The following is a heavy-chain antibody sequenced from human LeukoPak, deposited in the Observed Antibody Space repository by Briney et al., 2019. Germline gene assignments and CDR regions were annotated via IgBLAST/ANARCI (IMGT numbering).Heavy chain of an antibody. J-gene: IGHJ4*02. D-gene: IGHD3-10*01. V-gene: IGHV1-8*01. CDR1: GYSFTSYD. Sequence: ASVKVSCKASGYSFTSYDINWVRQATGQGLEWMGWMNPNSGNTAYAQKFQGRVTMTRSTSISTAYMELSSLRSEDTAVYYCARVQRVTFPLKYYFDYWGQGTLVTVSS. CDR3: ARVQRVTFPLKYYFDY. CDR2: MNPNSGNT.